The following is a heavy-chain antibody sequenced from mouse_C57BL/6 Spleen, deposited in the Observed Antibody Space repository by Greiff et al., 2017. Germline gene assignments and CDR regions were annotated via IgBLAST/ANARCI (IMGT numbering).Heavy chain of an antibody. CDR3: ARYGVVHYAMDY. V-gene: IGHV7-3*01. J-gene: IGHJ4*01. Sequence: EVKLMESGGGLVQPGGSLSLSCAASGFTFTDYYMSWVRQPPGKALEWLGFIRNKANGYTTEYSSSVKGRFTISRANSQSILYLQMNALRAEASATDYCARYGVVHYAMDYWGQGTSVTVSS. CDR1: GFTFTDYY. CDR2: IRNKANGYTT. D-gene: IGHD1-1*01.